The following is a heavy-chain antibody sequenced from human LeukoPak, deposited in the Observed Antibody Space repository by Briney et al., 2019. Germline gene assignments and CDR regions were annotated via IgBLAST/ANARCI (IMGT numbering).Heavy chain of an antibody. Sequence: PSETLSLTCAVYGGSFSTYYWSWLRQPPGKGLEWIGEINHSGSTNYNPSLQSRVTISVDRSKNQFSLKLSSVTAADTAVYYCAKFFIGPLRYYYYYMDVWGKGTTVTVSS. J-gene: IGHJ6*03. D-gene: IGHD3-3*01. CDR1: GGSFSTYY. CDR2: INHSGST. CDR3: AKFFIGPLRYYYYYMDV. V-gene: IGHV4-34*01.